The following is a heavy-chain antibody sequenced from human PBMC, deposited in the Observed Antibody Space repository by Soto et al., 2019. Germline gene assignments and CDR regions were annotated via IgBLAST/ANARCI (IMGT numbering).Heavy chain of an antibody. CDR2: IYPGDSDT. V-gene: IGHV5-51*01. J-gene: IGHJ5*02. Sequence: GESLKISCKGSGYSFTSYWIGWVRQMPGKGLEWMGIIYPGDSDTRYSPSFQGQVTISADKSIRTAYLEWSSLKASDTATYYCARRTRIAVSGAGLDPWGQGTLVTVSS. CDR1: GYSFTSYW. CDR3: ARRTRIAVSGAGLDP. D-gene: IGHD6-19*01.